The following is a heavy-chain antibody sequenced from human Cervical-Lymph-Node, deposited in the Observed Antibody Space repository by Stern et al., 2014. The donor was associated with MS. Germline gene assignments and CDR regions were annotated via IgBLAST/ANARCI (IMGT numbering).Heavy chain of an antibody. D-gene: IGHD4-17*01. CDR2: LWYEENKT. J-gene: IGHJ6*02. Sequence: VQLVQSGGGVVQPGMSLRLACATSGFTFSYYGMAWVRQAPGKGLEWGALLWYEENKTYYTDSVKGRFTISRDTSKNTLYLQMDNLRAEDTAVYYCARDSRDYLNYYGLDVWGQGTTVTVS. CDR3: ARDSRDYLNYYGLDV. V-gene: IGHV3-33*01. CDR1: GFTFSYYG.